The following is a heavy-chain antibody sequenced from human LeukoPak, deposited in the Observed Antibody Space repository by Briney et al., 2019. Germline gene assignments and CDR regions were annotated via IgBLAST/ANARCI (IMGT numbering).Heavy chain of an antibody. J-gene: IGHJ4*01. CDR2: ISWNSGSE. V-gene: IGHV3-9*01. CDR1: GFSFDDYA. D-gene: IGHD1-1*01. CDR3: AKDGRPDTYGIFDL. Sequence: GGSLRLSCAASGFSFDDYAMHWLRQAPGKGLQWVSGISWNSGSEGYADSVKGRFTISRDNAKNSLYLQMNSLGAEDTAFYYCAKDGRPDTYGIFDLWGHGTLVTVSS.